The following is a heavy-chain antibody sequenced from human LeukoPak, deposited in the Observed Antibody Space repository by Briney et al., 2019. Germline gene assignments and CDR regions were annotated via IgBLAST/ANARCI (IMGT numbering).Heavy chain of an antibody. CDR2: ISSSGSTI. CDR1: GFGFSSYE. CDR3: AELGITMIGGV. D-gene: IGHD3-10*02. Sequence: GGSLRLFCGACGFGFSSYEMNWVRQAPGKGLEWVSYISSSGSTIYYADSVKGRFTISRDNAKNSLYLQMNSLRAEDTAVYYCAELGITMIGGVWGKGTTVTISS. V-gene: IGHV3-48*03. J-gene: IGHJ6*04.